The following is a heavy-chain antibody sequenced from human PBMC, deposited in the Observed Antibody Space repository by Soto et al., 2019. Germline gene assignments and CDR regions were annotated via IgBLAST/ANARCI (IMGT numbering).Heavy chain of an antibody. J-gene: IGHJ4*02. CDR3: ARQNQHSGSYYFDY. D-gene: IGHD1-26*01. CDR2: IDPGDSDT. Sequence: GEARKISCKSSGYSFTKYWMCWVRQMPGKGLEWMGIIDPGDSDTRYSPSFQGQVTISAHKSISTAYLQWSSLTASDTAMYYCARQNQHSGSYYFDYWGQGTPVTVSS. CDR1: GYSFTKYW. V-gene: IGHV5-51*01.